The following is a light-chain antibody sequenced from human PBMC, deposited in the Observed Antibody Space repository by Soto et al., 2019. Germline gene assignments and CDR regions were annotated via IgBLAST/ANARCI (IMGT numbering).Light chain of an antibody. J-gene: IGKJ1*01. CDR2: AAS. Sequence: DIQMTQSPSSLSASVGYRVTITCRASQSISRDLNWYQQKPGKAPKLLIYAASSLQSGVPSRFSGSGSGTDFTLTISSLQPEDFATYYCQQSYSTPRTFGQGTKVDIK. CDR1: QSISRD. CDR3: QQSYSTPRT. V-gene: IGKV1-39*01.